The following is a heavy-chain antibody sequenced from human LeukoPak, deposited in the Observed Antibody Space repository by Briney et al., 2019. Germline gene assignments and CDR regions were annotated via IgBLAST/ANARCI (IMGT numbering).Heavy chain of an antibody. V-gene: IGHV1-69*05. J-gene: IGHJ4*02. CDR2: IIPIFGTA. CDR3: AKGSFDYDSWSGAYSD. D-gene: IGHD3-3*01. Sequence: SVKVSCKASGYTFTSYGISWVRQAPGQGLEWMGWIIPIFGTANYAQKFQGRVTITTDESTSTAYMELSSLRSEDTAVYYCAKGSFDYDSWSGAYSDWGQGTLVTVSS. CDR1: GYTFTSYG.